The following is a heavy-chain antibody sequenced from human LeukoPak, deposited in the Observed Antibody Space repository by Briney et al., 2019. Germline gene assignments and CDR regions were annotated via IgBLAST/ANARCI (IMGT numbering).Heavy chain of an antibody. V-gene: IGHV4-34*01. CDR1: GGSFTGYF. CDR3: ARGFRDAYNYRILHKTLHLCYYDS. D-gene: IGHD5-24*01. Sequence: SETLSLSCAVYGGSFTGYFWTSIRQPPGKGGERIGEFNRGGDTNYNPSVKSRISISHDTSKTQFSLKLTSVTAADTAGYFCARGFRDAYNYRILHKTLHLCYYDSWGQGTLVTVSS. CDR2: FNRGGDT. J-gene: IGHJ4*02.